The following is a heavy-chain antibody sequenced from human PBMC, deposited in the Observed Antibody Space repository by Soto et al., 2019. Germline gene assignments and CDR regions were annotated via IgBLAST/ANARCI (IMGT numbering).Heavy chain of an antibody. J-gene: IGHJ6*02. CDR2: IIPIFGTA. V-gene: IGHV1-69*01. D-gene: IGHD5-18*01. Sequence: SRKSSCNATGGTFSRYAISWVRQAPGQGLEWMGGIIPIFGTANYAQKFQGRVTITADESTSTAYMELSSLRSEDTAVYYCARAGDTAMDYYYYGIDVRGQGHTVP. CDR3: ARAGDTAMDYYYYGIDV. CDR1: GGTFSRYA.